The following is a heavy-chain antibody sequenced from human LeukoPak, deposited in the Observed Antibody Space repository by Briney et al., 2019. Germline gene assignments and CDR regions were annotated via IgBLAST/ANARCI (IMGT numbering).Heavy chain of an antibody. CDR1: GGTFSSYA. D-gene: IGHD2-15*01. CDR3: ARGFGVVVAATLGY. V-gene: IGHV1-2*02. J-gene: IGHJ4*02. Sequence: ASVKVSCKASGGTFSSYAISWVRQAPGQGLEWMGWINPNSGGTNYAQKFQGRVTMTRDTSISTAYMELSRLRSDDTAVYYCARGFGVVVAATLGYWGQGTLVTVSS. CDR2: INPNSGGT.